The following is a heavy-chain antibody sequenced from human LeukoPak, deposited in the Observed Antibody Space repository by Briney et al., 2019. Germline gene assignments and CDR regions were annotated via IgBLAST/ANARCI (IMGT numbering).Heavy chain of an antibody. CDR2: IYTSGST. J-gene: IGHJ6*02. CDR3: ARDITIFGVVISGNYYYGMDV. Sequence: PSQTLSLTCTVSGGSISSGSYYWSWIRQPAGKGLEWIGRIYTSGSTNYNPSLKSRVTISVDTSKNQFSLKLSSVTAADTAVYYCARDITIFGVVISGNYYYGMDVWGQGTTVTVSS. CDR1: GGSISSGSYY. D-gene: IGHD3-3*01. V-gene: IGHV4-61*02.